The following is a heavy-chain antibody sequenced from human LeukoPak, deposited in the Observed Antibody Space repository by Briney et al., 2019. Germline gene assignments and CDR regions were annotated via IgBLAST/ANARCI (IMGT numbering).Heavy chain of an antibody. CDR1: GGSISSSSYY. CDR3: ASPRLVKYYYDSSGYYY. J-gene: IGHJ4*02. D-gene: IGHD3-22*01. CDR2: IYYSGDT. V-gene: IGHV4-39*07. Sequence: SETLSLTCTVSGGSISSSSYYWGWIRQPPGKGLEWIGNIYYSGDTYYNPSVKSRVTISVDTSKNQFSLKLSSVTAADTAVYYCASPRLVKYYYDSSGYYYWGQGTLVTVSS.